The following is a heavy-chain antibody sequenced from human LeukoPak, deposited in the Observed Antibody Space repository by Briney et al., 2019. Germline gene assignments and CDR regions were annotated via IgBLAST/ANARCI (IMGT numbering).Heavy chain of an antibody. Sequence: GGSLRLSCAASGFTFSNAWMSWVRQAPGKGLEWVGRIKSKTDGGTTDYAAPVKGRFTISRDDSKNTLYLQMNSLKTKDTAVYYCKVVPAAIAAFDIWGQGTMVTVSS. J-gene: IGHJ3*02. CDR3: KVVPAAIAAFDI. V-gene: IGHV3-15*01. CDR1: GFTFSNAW. D-gene: IGHD2-2*01. CDR2: IKSKTDGGTT.